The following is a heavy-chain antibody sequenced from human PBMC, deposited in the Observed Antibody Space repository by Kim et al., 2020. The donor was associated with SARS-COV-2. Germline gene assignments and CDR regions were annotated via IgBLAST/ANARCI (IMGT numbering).Heavy chain of an antibody. V-gene: IGHV4-39*01. CDR1: GGSISSSSYY. CDR3: AKTLHHYYGSGSIDY. D-gene: IGHD3-10*01. Sequence: SETLSLTCTVSGGSISSSSYYWGWIRQPPGKGLEWFGSIYYSGSTYYNPSLKSRVTISVDTSKNQFSLKLSSVTAADTAVYYCAKTLHHYYGSGSIDYWGQGTLVTVSS. CDR2: IYYSGST. J-gene: IGHJ4*02.